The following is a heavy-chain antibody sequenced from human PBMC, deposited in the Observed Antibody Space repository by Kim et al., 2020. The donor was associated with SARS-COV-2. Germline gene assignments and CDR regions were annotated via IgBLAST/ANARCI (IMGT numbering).Heavy chain of an antibody. D-gene: IGHD6-13*01. Sequence: GGSLRLSCAASGFSFGKYSMNWVRQAPGKGLEWVSYISIGGSPIYHGDSVKGRFTISRDDAKNSLYLQMNSLRAEDSAVYYCVRGTAGVGYYYYGMDVWGQGTTVTVSS. V-gene: IGHV3-48*04. J-gene: IGHJ6*02. CDR3: VRGTAGVGYYYYGMDV. CDR1: GFSFGKYS. CDR2: ISIGGSPI.